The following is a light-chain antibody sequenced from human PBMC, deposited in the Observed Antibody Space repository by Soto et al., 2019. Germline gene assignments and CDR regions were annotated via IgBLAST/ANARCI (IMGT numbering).Light chain of an antibody. CDR1: SSDVGGYNY. V-gene: IGLV2-14*01. CDR3: SSYTSSSIDYV. CDR2: EVS. J-gene: IGLJ1*01. Sequence: QSVLTQPASVSGSPGQSITISCTGTSSDVGGYNYVSWYQQHPGKAPKLMIYEVSKRPSGVSNRFSGSRSGNTASLTSSGLQPEDEADYYCSSYTSSSIDYVFGTGTKLTVL.